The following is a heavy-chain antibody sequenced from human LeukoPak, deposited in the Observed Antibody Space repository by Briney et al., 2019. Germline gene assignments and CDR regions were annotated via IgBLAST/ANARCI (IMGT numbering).Heavy chain of an antibody. J-gene: IGHJ4*02. V-gene: IGHV1-18*01. D-gene: IGHD1-7*01. Sequence: GASVKVSCKTSGYTFTSYGISWVRQAPGQGLEWMGWISAYNGNTNYAQKLQGRVTMTTDTSTSTAYMELRSLRSDDTAVYYCASANWNYGVVYWGQGTLVTVSS. CDR2: ISAYNGNT. CDR1: GYTFTSYG. CDR3: ASANWNYGVVY.